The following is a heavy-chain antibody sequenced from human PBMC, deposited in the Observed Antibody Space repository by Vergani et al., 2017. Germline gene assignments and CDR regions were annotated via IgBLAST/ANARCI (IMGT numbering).Heavy chain of an antibody. CDR3: ATPLTPYYDYMWGRYETVY. J-gene: IGHJ4*02. Sequence: EVQLLESGGGLVQPGGSLRLSCAASGFTFSSYAMSWVRQAPGKGLEWVSAISGSGGVTYYADSVKGRFTISRDNSKNTLYLQMNSLRAEDTAVYDCATPLTPYYDYMWGRYETVYWGQGTLVTVSS. CDR2: ISGSGGVT. V-gene: IGHV3-23*01. D-gene: IGHD3-16*01. CDR1: GFTFSSYA.